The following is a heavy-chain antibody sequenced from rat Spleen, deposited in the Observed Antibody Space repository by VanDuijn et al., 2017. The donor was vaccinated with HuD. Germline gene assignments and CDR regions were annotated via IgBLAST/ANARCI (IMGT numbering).Heavy chain of an antibody. D-gene: IGHD1-10*01. CDR2: INSAGST. CDR3: ARDNNYKAY. V-gene: IGHV3-3*01. Sequence: EVQLQESGPGLVKPSQSLSLTCSVTDYSITSNYWDWIRKFPGNKLEWMGYINSAGSTNYNPSLKSRISITRDTSKNQFFLQVNSVTTEDTATYYCARDNNYKAYWGQGVMVTVSS. J-gene: IGHJ2*01. CDR1: DYSITSNY.